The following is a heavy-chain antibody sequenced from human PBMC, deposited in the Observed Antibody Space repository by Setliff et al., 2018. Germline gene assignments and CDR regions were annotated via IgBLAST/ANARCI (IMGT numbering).Heavy chain of an antibody. CDR3: ARVPGGRFDY. Sequence: GSLRLSCAASGFTFSSYWMSWIRQPPGKGLEWIGYIYYSGSTNYNPSLKSRVTISVDTSKNQFSLKLSSVTAADTAVYYCARVPGGRFDYWGQGTLVTVSS. V-gene: IGHV4-59*08. D-gene: IGHD1-26*01. CDR1: GFTFSSYW. CDR2: IYYSGST. J-gene: IGHJ4*02.